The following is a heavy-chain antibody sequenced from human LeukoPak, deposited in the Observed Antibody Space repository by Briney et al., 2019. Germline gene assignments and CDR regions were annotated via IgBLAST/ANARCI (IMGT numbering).Heavy chain of an antibody. J-gene: IGHJ4*02. V-gene: IGHV4-34*01. D-gene: IGHD2-8*01. CDR1: GGSFSGYY. CDR3: AGNGPHDYVDY. CDR2: INHSGST. Sequence: SETLSLTCAVYGGSFSGYYWSWIRQPPGKGLEWIGEINHSGSTNYNPSLKSRVTISVDTSKNQFSLKLSSVTAADTAVYYCAGNGPHDYVDYWGQGTLVTVSS.